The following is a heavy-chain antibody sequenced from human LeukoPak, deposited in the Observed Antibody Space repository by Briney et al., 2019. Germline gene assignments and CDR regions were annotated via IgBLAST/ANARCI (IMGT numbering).Heavy chain of an antibody. CDR2: ISGTGDYT. CDR1: GFTFSTYA. V-gene: IGHV3-23*01. CDR3: AKRGIAAAASFDY. D-gene: IGHD6-13*01. Sequence: TGGSLRLSCVASGFTFSTYAMSWVRQAPGKGLEWVSTISGTGDYTFHADSVKGRFTISRDNSKNTVYLQMNSLRADDTAVYYCAKRGIAAAASFDYWGQGTLVTVSS. J-gene: IGHJ4*02.